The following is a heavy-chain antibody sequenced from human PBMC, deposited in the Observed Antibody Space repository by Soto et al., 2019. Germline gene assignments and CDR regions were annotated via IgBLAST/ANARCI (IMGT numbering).Heavy chain of an antibody. Sequence: PGESLKISCEASGYRFTNYWIGWVRQMPGKGLEWMGIIYPDDSDIRYNPSFQGQVTISADKSISTAYLQWSSLKASDTAMYYCAIQGPAPVAGNFDYWGQGTLVTVSS. J-gene: IGHJ4*02. CDR1: GYRFTNYW. CDR2: IYPDDSDI. CDR3: AIQGPAPVAGNFDY. V-gene: IGHV5-51*01. D-gene: IGHD6-19*01.